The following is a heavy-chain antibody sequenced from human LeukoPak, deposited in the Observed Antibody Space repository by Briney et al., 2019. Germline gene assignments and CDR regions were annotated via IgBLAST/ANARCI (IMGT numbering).Heavy chain of an antibody. CDR2: IYYSGST. CDR3: ARHPYSGSYFNAFDI. CDR1: GGTISGYY. D-gene: IGHD1-26*01. J-gene: IGHJ3*02. Sequence: PSGTLSLTCTASGGTISGYYWSWIRQPPGKGLEWIGYIYYSGSTNYNPSLKSRVTISVDTSKNQFSLKLTSVTAADTAVYYCARHPYSGSYFNAFDIWGQGTMVTVSS. V-gene: IGHV4-59*08.